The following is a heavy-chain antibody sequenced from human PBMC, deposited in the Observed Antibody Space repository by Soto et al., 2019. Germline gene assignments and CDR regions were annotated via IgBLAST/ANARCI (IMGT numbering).Heavy chain of an antibody. Sequence: GASVKVSCKASGYTFTSYGISWVRQAPGQGLEWMGWISAYNGNTNYAQKLQGRVTMTTDTSTSTAYMELRSLRSDDTAVYYCARDIFFGKSPVAKSPDYIHGMDVWGQGTTVTVSS. V-gene: IGHV1-18*01. CDR1: GYTFTSYG. CDR3: ARDIFFGKSPVAKSPDYIHGMDV. D-gene: IGHD2-2*01. J-gene: IGHJ6*02. CDR2: ISAYNGNT.